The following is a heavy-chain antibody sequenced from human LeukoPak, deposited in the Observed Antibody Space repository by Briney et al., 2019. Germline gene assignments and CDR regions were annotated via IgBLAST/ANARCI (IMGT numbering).Heavy chain of an antibody. CDR1: GFTLSDYS. J-gene: IGHJ3*02. Sequence: GGSLRLSCAASGFTLSDYSMNWVRQAPGKGLEWVSYISSSGTTIYSADSVKGRFTISRDNSKNTLYFQMNSLRPDDTAVYYWARIGQGLDRGVQNAFDIWGHGTMVIVSS. D-gene: IGHD3-10*01. CDR3: ARIGQGLDRGVQNAFDI. V-gene: IGHV3-48*01. CDR2: ISSSGTTI.